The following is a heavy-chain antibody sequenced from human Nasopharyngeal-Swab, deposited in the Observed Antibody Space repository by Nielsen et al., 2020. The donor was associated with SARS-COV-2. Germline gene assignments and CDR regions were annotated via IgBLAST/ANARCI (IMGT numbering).Heavy chain of an antibody. CDR2: IYQNGYT. CDR1: GDSGISSY. Sequence: SETLSLTCTVSGDSGISSYWSWLLQTPGKGLEWIGYIYQNGYTNYNPSLKSRITMSIETSRKQFSLRLRSATAADTAMYYCAKEGEGGPNYFEFWGQGNLVTVSS. D-gene: IGHD3-10*01. V-gene: IGHV4-59*02. J-gene: IGHJ4*02. CDR3: AKEGEGGPNYFEF.